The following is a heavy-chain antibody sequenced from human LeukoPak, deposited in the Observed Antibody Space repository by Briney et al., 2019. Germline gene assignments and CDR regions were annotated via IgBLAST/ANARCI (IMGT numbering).Heavy chain of an antibody. Sequence: ASVKVSCKASGGTSSSYAISWVRQAPGQGLEWMGRIIPIFGIANYAQKFQGRVTITADKSTSTAYMELSSLRSEDTAVYYCALSPVVKDGYYGMDVWGQGTTVTVSS. CDR3: ALSPVVKDGYYGMDV. D-gene: IGHD4-23*01. CDR1: GGTSSSYA. V-gene: IGHV1-69*04. CDR2: IIPIFGIA. J-gene: IGHJ6*02.